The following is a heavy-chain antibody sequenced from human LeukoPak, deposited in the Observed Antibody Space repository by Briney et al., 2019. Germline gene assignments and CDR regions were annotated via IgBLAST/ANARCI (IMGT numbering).Heavy chain of an antibody. CDR2: ISSSSSTI. J-gene: IGHJ6*03. CDR3: ARDRGVPYYMDV. CDR1: GFTFSSYS. V-gene: IGHV3-48*04. D-gene: IGHD3-10*01. Sequence: GGSLRLSCAASGFTFSSYSMNWVRQAPGKGLEWVSYISSSSSTIYYADSVKGRFTISRDNAKNSLYLQMNSLRAEDTAVYYCARDRGVPYYMDVWSKGTTVTVSS.